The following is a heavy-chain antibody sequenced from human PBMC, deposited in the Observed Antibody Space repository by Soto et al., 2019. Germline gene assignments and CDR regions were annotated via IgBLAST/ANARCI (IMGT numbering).Heavy chain of an antibody. CDR1: GYSISSNYW. J-gene: IGHJ4*02. V-gene: IGHV4-28*03. D-gene: IGHD5-18*01. CDR2: MSYSGST. Sequence: QVQLQESGPGLVKPSDTLSLSYAVSGYSISSNYWWGWIRQPPGKGLEWIGYMSYSGSTYYNPSLKRRVTMSLDTSKNQFSLKLSSVTAVDTAVYYCARGGYSYGTNFDYWGQGTLVTVSS. CDR3: ARGGYSYGTNFDY.